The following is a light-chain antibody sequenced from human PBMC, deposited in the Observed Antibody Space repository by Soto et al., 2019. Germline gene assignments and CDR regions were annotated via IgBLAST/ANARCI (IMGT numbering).Light chain of an antibody. CDR3: AAWDDSLSGLV. CDR2: RNN. J-gene: IGLJ1*01. CDR1: SSNIGSNY. V-gene: IGLV1-47*01. Sequence: QSVLTQPPSASGTPGQRVTISCSGSSSNIGSNYVYWYQQLPGTAPKLLIYRNNQRPSGVPVRFSGSKSGTSASLAISGLRSEDEADYYCAAWDDSLSGLVFGTGTKLTVL.